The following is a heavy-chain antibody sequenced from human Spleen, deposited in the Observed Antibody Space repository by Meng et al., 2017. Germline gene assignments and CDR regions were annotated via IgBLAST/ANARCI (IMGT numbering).Heavy chain of an antibody. D-gene: IGHD6-13*01. CDR2: IKRNSDGGTI. CDR3: ATGAAAADH. V-gene: IGHV3-15*01. J-gene: IGHJ4*02. Sequence: GKLVGAGGGLVKPGGALRLSCVASGLSFTDAWMSWVRQAPGKGLEWVGRIKRNSDGGTIDYAAPVKGRFTISRDDSKNTLYLQMDSLITEDTAVYFCATGAAAADHWGQGTLVTASS. CDR1: GLSFTDAW.